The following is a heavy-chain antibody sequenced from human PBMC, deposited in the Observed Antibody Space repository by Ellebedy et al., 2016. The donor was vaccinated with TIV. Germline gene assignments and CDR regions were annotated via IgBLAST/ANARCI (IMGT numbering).Heavy chain of an antibody. CDR1: GGTFSSYA. D-gene: IGHD2-2*01. CDR3: ATPGPPAAPLGGMDV. CDR2: IIPIFGTA. J-gene: IGHJ6*02. Sequence: SVKVSCXASGGTFSSYAISWVRQAPGQGLEWMGGIIPIFGTANYAQKFQGRVTITADESTSTAYMELSSLRSEDTAVYYCATPGPPAAPLGGMDVWGQGTTVTVSS. V-gene: IGHV1-69*13.